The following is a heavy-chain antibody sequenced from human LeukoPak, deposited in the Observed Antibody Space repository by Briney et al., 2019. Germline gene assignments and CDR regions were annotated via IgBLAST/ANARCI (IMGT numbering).Heavy chain of an antibody. D-gene: IGHD6-13*01. J-gene: IGHJ4*02. V-gene: IGHV3-7*01. CDR1: GFTFSSYW. CDR2: IKQDGSEK. CDR3: TRDMSSSWFLGDS. Sequence: GGSLRLSCAASGFTFSSYWMSWVRQAPGKGLEWVANIKQDGSEKYYVDSVKGRFTISRDNAKNSLYLQMNSLRAEDTAVYYCTRDMSSSWFLGDSWGQGTLVIVSS.